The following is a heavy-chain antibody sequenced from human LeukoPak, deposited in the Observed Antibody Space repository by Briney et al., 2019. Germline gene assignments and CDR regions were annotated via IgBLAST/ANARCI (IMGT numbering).Heavy chain of an antibody. CDR1: GFTFSSYA. J-gene: IGHJ4*02. CDR2: IRIKAYGGTA. Sequence: GGSLRLSCAASGFTFSSYAMSWVRQAPGKGLEWVGFIRIKAYGGTAEYAASVNGRITLSTDDSKSSAYLQMNRLETEDTAVYFCSRMLYCSGGSCSSDYGGQGTLVTVSS. D-gene: IGHD2-15*01. V-gene: IGHV3-49*04. CDR3: SRMLYCSGGSCSSDY.